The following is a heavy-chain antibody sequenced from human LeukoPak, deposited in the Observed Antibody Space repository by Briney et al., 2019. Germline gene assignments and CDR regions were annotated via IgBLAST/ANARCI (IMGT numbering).Heavy chain of an antibody. V-gene: IGHV3-9*01. CDR3: AKDPFGELITDFDY. D-gene: IGHD3-10*01. CDR2: ISWNSGSI. CDR1: GFTFNNYA. J-gene: IGHJ4*02. Sequence: GRSLRLSCAASGFTFNNYAMHWVRQAPGKGLEWVSGISWNSGSIGYADSVKGRFTISRDNAKNSLYLQMNSLRAEDTALYYCAKDPFGELITDFDYWGQGTLVTVSS.